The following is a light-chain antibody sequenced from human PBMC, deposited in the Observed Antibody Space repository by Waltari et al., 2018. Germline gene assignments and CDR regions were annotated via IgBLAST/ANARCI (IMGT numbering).Light chain of an antibody. CDR1: ELGDKY. J-gene: IGLJ2*01. V-gene: IGLV3-1*01. Sequence: SYELTQPPSVSVSPGQTASISCSGDELGDKYACWYRQKPGQSPGLVLYQDTKRPSGIPERFSSSNSGITATLTIRGTQPVDEADYYCQAWDNFTVAFGGGTKLSVL. CDR2: QDT. CDR3: QAWDNFTVA.